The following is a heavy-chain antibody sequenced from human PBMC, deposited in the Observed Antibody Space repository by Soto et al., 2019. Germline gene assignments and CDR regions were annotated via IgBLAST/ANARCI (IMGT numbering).Heavy chain of an antibody. CDR1: GVTFSSYA. V-gene: IGHV3-23*01. CDR3: AKRGCSGGSCFGRLGYYYYMDV. Sequence: GGSLRLSCAASGVTFSSYAMNWVRQAPGQGLEWVSGISGSGGSTYYADSVKGRFTISRDNSKNTLYLQMNSLRAEDTAVYYCAKRGCSGGSCFGRLGYYYYMDVWGKGTTVTVSS. CDR2: ISGSGGST. J-gene: IGHJ6*03. D-gene: IGHD2-15*01.